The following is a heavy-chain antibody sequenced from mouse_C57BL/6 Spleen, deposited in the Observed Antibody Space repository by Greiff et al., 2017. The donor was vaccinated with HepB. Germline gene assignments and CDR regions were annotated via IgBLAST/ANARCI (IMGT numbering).Heavy chain of an antibody. D-gene: IGHD1-1*01. CDR3: ARYRSSYGAMDY. J-gene: IGHJ4*01. V-gene: IGHV7-3*01. CDR2: IRNKANGYTT. Sequence: EVKLMESGGGLVQPGGSLSLSCAASGFTFTDYYMSWVRQPPGKALEWLGFIRNKANGYTTEYSASVKGRFTISRDNSQSILYLQMNALRAEDSATYYCARYRSSYGAMDYWGQGTSVTVSS. CDR1: GFTFTDYY.